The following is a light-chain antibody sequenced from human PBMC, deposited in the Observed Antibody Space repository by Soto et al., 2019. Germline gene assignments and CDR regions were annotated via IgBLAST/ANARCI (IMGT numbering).Light chain of an antibody. CDR2: EVS. CDR3: CSYAGSSTFYV. V-gene: IGLV2-23*02. CDR1: SSDVGSYNL. J-gene: IGLJ1*01. Sequence: SVLNQPASVSGSPGQSITISCTGTSSDVGSYNLVSWYQQHPGKAPKLMIYEVSKRPSGVSNRFSGSKSGNTASLTISGLQAEDEADYYCCSYAGSSTFYVFGTGTKVTVL.